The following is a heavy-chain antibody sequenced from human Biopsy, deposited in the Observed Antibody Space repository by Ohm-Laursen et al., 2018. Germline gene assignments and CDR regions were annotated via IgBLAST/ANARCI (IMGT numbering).Heavy chain of an antibody. CDR2: IYSGGNT. CDR3: ARGRRTSGWPYFDN. V-gene: IGHV4-61*01. J-gene: IGHJ4*02. CDR1: GDSLTSGPEN. D-gene: IGHD6-19*01. Sequence: SETLSLTCTVSGDSLTSGPENWSWIRQSPGQGLGYIGFIYSGGNTNYSPSLKNRVTMSVDTSKNQFYLKLYSVTAADTAVYYCARGRRTSGWPYFDNWGQGALVIVSP.